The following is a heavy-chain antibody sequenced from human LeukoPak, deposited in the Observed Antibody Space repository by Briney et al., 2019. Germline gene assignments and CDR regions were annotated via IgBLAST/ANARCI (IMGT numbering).Heavy chain of an antibody. CDR3: ARDRQCSSTSCYSYGMDV. V-gene: IGHV1-69*13. J-gene: IGHJ6*02. CDR2: IIPIFGTA. D-gene: IGHD2-2*02. Sequence: SVKVSCKASGGTFSSYAISWVRQAPGQGLEWMGGIIPIFGTANYAQKFQGRVTITADESTSTAYMELRSLRSDDTAVCYCARDRQCSSTSCYSYGMDVWGQGTTVTVSS. CDR1: GGTFSSYA.